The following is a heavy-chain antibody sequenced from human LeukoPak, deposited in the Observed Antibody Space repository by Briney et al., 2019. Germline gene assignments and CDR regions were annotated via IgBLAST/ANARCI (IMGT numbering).Heavy chain of an antibody. J-gene: IGHJ4*02. D-gene: IGHD3-10*01. Sequence: GGSLRLSCAASGFTFSTYSMNWVRQPPGKGLEWVSYISSSSSTIYYADSVKGRFTISRDNAKNSLYLQMNSLRDEDTAVYYCARGDGWFGELLNFDYWGQGTLVTVSS. CDR2: ISSSSSTI. CDR1: GFTFSTYS. V-gene: IGHV3-48*02. CDR3: ARGDGWFGELLNFDY.